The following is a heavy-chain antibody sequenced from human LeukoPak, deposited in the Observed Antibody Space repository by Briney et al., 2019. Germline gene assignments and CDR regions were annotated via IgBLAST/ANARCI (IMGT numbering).Heavy chain of an antibody. V-gene: IGHV3-7*01. CDR2: IKQDGSEK. D-gene: IGHD2-2*01. CDR3: ARVLPPDIVVVPAPNTGFDY. Sequence: GGSLRLSCAVSGFTFSSYWMSWVRQAPGKGLEWVANIKQDGSEKYYVDSVKGRFTISRDNAKNSLYLQMNSLRAEDTAVYYCARVLPPDIVVVPAPNTGFDYWGQGTLVTVSS. J-gene: IGHJ4*02. CDR1: GFTFSSYW.